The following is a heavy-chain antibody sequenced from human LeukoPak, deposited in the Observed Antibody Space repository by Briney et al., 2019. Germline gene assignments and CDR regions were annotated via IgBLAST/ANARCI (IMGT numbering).Heavy chain of an antibody. V-gene: IGHV3-21*01. CDR1: GFTFNTYS. J-gene: IGHJ5*02. D-gene: IGHD3-10*01. CDR3: TRDQNFYGSGRGFDP. Sequence: GGSLRLSCAASGFTFNTYSMNWVRQAPGKGLEWVSSITSSNSYIYYADSVKGRFTISRDNAKNSLYLQMNSLRAEDTAIYYRTRDQNFYGSGRGFDPWGQGTLVTVSS. CDR2: ITSSNSYI.